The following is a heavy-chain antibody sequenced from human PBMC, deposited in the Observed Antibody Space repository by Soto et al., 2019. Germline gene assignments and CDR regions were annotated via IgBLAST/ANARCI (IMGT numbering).Heavy chain of an antibody. V-gene: IGHV3-21*01. Sequence: GGSLRLSCAASGFTFSNNAMNWVRQAPGKGLEWVASITSSGSYVYYADSVKGRFSASRDNAKNSLSLQMDSLRPDDTAIYFCVKDEGIEAMDVWGQGTTVTVSS. J-gene: IGHJ6*02. CDR1: GFTFSNNA. D-gene: IGHD3-3*02. CDR2: ITSSGSYV. CDR3: VKDEGIEAMDV.